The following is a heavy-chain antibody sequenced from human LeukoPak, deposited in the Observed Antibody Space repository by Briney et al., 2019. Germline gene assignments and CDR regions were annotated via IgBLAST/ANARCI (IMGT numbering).Heavy chain of an antibody. Sequence: SETLSLTCTVSGGSVSSGSYYWSWIRQPPGKGLEWIGYIYYSGSTNYNPSLKSRVAISVDTSKNQFSLKLSPVTAADTAVYYCARIAAAGFFDLWGRGTLVTVSS. CDR1: GGSVSSGSYY. J-gene: IGHJ2*01. V-gene: IGHV4-61*01. CDR2: IYYSGST. D-gene: IGHD6-13*01. CDR3: ARIAAAGFFDL.